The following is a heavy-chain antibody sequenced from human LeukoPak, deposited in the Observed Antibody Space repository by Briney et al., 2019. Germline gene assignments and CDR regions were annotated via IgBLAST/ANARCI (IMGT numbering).Heavy chain of an antibody. CDR2: IYTSGST. CDR1: AGSISSYY. Sequence: WATLSLTCTVSAGSISSYYRSSIRPPAREGLEWSVRIYTSGSTNYNPSLKSRVTTSVDTSTNQFSLKLRSVTAADTAVYYCARFVDKLDSSGSYFDGWGQGTLVTVSS. CDR3: ARFVDKLDSSGSYFDG. V-gene: IGHV4-4*07. D-gene: IGHD3-10*01. J-gene: IGHJ4*02.